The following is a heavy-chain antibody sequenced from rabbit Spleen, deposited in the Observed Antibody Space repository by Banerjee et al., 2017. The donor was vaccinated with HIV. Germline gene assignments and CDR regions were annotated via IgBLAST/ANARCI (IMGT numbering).Heavy chain of an antibody. Sequence: QEQLEESGGDLVKPEGSLTLTCTASGFSFSNGYVMCWVRQAPGKGLEWIACINTVSGGTVYATWAKGRFTISRASWTTVTLQMTSLTVADTATYFCARDTGSSFSSYGMDLWGPGTLVTVS. V-gene: IGHV1S45*01. CDR1: GFSFSNGYV. CDR2: INTVSGGT. CDR3: ARDTGSSFSSYGMDL. D-gene: IGHD8-1*01. J-gene: IGHJ6*01.